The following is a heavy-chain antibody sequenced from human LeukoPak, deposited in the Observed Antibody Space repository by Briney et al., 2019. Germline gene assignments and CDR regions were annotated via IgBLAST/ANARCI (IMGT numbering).Heavy chain of an antibody. V-gene: IGHV4-59*01. Sequence: SETLSLTCTVSGSSISGYYWKWIRQPPGKGLEWIGYVYNSGNVNYNPSLRSRVTISLDTSKDQFSLKLSSVTAADTAIYYCARGDSHLHSSGYYYYWGQGTLVTVSS. J-gene: IGHJ4*02. CDR1: GSSISGYY. CDR3: ARGDSHLHSSGYYYY. D-gene: IGHD3-22*01. CDR2: VYNSGNV.